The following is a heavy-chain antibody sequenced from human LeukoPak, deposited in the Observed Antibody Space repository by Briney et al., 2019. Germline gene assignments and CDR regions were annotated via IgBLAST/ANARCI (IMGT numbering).Heavy chain of an antibody. V-gene: IGHV4-4*02. CDR1: GGSILTTNW. D-gene: IGHD1-26*01. J-gene: IGHJ4*02. CDR3: TRESGAFSLFGF. CDR2: VHLSGAS. Sequence: SETLSLTCAVSGGSILTTNWWSWVRQPPGKGLEWIGEVHLSGASNYNPSLNSRVSMSIDKSQNQLSLHLTSVTAADTAMYYCTRESGAFSLFGFWGQGTLVTVSS.